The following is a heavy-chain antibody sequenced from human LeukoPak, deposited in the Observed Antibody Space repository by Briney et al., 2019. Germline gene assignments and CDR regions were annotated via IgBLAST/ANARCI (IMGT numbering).Heavy chain of an antibody. D-gene: IGHD4-17*01. J-gene: IGHJ4*02. V-gene: IGHV4-34*01. CDR2: INHSGST. CDR3: ARGRAVTKYQGLIDY. Sequence: TPSETLSLTCAVYGGSFSGYYWTWIRQPPGKGLEWIGEINHSGSTNHNPSLKSRVTISVDTSKNQFSLKLSSVTAADTAGYYCARGRAVTKYQGLIDYWGQGALVTVSS. CDR1: GGSFSGYY.